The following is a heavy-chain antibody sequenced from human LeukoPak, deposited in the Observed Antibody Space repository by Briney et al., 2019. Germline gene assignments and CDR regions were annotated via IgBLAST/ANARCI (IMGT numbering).Heavy chain of an antibody. CDR3: ARASHDTYYYDSSGYTRDI. V-gene: IGHV3-11*01. CDR1: GFTFSDYY. CDR2: ISSSGSTI. D-gene: IGHD3-22*01. J-gene: IGHJ3*02. Sequence: TGGSLRLSCAASGFTFSDYYMSWIRQAPGKGLEWVSYISSSGSTIYYADSVRGRFTISRDNAKNSLYLQMNSLRVEDTAVYYCARASHDTYYYDSSGYTRDIWGQGTMVTVSS.